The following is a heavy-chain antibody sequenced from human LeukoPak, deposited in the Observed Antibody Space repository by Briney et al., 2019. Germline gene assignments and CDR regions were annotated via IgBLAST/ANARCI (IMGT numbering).Heavy chain of an antibody. Sequence: GGSLRLSCAASGFTFSRSAMTWVRQTPGEGLDWVSSISSSGNTYYADSVKGRFTISRDNSKNMLYLQMNSLRAEDTAVYYCVKGRISEDGLDFWGQGTLVTVSS. CDR3: VKGRISEDGLDF. J-gene: IGHJ4*02. V-gene: IGHV3-23*01. D-gene: IGHD6-13*01. CDR2: ISSSGNT. CDR1: GFTFSRSA.